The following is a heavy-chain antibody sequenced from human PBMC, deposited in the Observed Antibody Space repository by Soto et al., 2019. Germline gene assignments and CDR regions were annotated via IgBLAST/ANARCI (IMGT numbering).Heavy chain of an antibody. CDR2: INPNSCGT. CDR1: GYTFTGYY. Sequence: QVQLVQSGAEVKKPGASVKVSCKASGYTFTGYYMHWVRQAPGQGLEWMGWINPNSCGTNYAQKFQGCVTMTRDTSISTAYMELSRLRSDDTAVYYCARGLNSGSYFLLETEGNFDYWGQGTLVTVSS. D-gene: IGHD1-26*01. V-gene: IGHV1-2*04. CDR3: ARGLNSGSYFLLETEGNFDY. J-gene: IGHJ4*02.